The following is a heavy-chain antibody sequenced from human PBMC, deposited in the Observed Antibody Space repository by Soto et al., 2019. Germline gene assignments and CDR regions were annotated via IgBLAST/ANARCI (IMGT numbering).Heavy chain of an antibody. CDR1: GGTFSSYA. J-gene: IGHJ6*02. V-gene: IGHV1-69*13. D-gene: IGHD6-13*01. Sequence: SVKVSCKASGGTFSSYAISWVRQAPGQGLEWMGGIIPIFGTANYAQKFQGRVTITADESTSTAYMELSSLRSEDTAVYYCARESLLMGAAAGTWYYYGMDVWGQGTTVTVSS. CDR2: IIPIFGTA. CDR3: ARESLLMGAAAGTWYYYGMDV.